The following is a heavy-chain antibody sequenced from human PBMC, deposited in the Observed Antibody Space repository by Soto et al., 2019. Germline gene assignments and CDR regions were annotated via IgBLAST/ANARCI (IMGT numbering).Heavy chain of an antibody. D-gene: IGHD4-17*01. CDR1: GGSISSSSYY. J-gene: IGHJ3*02. CDR2: IYYSGST. CDR3: ATSELYGPNAFDI. Sequence: QLQLQESGPGLVKPSETLSLTCTVSGGSISSSSYYWGWIRQPPGKGLEWIGSIYYSGSTYYNPSLKSRVTISVDTSKNQYSLKLSSVTAADTAVYYCATSELYGPNAFDIWGQGTMVTVSS. V-gene: IGHV4-39*01.